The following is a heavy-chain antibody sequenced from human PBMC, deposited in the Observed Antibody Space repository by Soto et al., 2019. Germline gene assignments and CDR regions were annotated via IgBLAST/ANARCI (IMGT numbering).Heavy chain of an antibody. CDR2: IYPGDSET. Sequence: EVQLVQSETEVKKPGESLKISCKDSGYSFTRYWIAWVRQMPGKGLEWMGIIYPGDSETRYSPSFQGQVTISADKSTSTAYLQWSSLRASDTAMYYCARAPSPVAAYDYWGQGTLVTVSS. CDR1: GYSFTRYW. D-gene: IGHD6-19*01. CDR3: ARAPSPVAAYDY. V-gene: IGHV5-51*03. J-gene: IGHJ4*02.